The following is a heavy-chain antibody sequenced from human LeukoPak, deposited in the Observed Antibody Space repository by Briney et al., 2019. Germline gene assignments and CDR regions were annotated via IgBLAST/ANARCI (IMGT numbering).Heavy chain of an antibody. J-gene: IGHJ3*02. CDR2: IKQDGSEK. Sequence: GGSLRLSCAAAGLTFSSYWMSWVRQVPGKGREWVANIKQDGSEKYYVDSVKGRFDISRDNAKNSLYLPMQSLRAEDAPVYYCARDVLLWFGESRDDAFDIWGQGTIVTVSS. CDR3: ARDVLLWFGESRDDAFDI. D-gene: IGHD3-10*01. V-gene: IGHV3-7*01. CDR1: GLTFSSYW.